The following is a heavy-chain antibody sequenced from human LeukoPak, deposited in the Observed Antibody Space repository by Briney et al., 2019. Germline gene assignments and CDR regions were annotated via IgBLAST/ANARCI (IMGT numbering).Heavy chain of an antibody. V-gene: IGHV4-30-4*01. J-gene: IGHJ4*02. CDR1: GGSISSGDYY. D-gene: IGHD1-26*01. CDR3: ARGPGWELTSYFDY. Sequence: SSETLSLTCTVSGGSISSGDYYWSWIRQPPGKGLEWIGYIYYSGSTYYNPSPKSRVTISVDTSKNQFSLKLSSVTAADTAVYYCARGPGWELTSYFDYWGQGTLVTVSS. CDR2: IYYSGST.